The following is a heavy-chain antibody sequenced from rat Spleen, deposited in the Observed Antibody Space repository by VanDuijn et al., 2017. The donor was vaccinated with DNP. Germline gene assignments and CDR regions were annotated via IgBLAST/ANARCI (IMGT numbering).Heavy chain of an antibody. V-gene: IGHV5-17*01. CDR2: ISFDGSRT. Sequence: EVQLVESGGGLVQPGRSLKLSCAASGFTFSDYAMAWVRQAPQKGLEWVATISFDGSRTYHRDSVKGRFTISRDDAKSTLYLQMDSLRSEDTATYYCARDNYGTSGAMDAWGQGTSVTVSS. CDR3: ARDNYGTSGAMDA. D-gene: IGHD1-11*01. J-gene: IGHJ4*01. CDR1: GFTFSDYA.